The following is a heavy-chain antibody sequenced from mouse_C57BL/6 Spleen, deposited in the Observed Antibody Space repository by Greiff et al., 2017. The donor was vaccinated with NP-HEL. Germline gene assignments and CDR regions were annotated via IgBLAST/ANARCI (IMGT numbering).Heavy chain of an antibody. V-gene: IGHV3-6*01. D-gene: IGHD1-1*01. CDR3: AREGYYGSSYVAWFAY. CDR2: ISYDGSN. CDR1: GYSIPSGYY. Sequence: EVQLQQSGPGLVKPSQSLSLTCSVTGYSIPSGYYWNWIRQFPGNKLEWMGYISYDGSNNYNPSLKNRISITRDTSKNQFFLKLNSVTTEDTATYYCAREGYYGSSYVAWFAYWGQGSLVTVSA. J-gene: IGHJ3*01.